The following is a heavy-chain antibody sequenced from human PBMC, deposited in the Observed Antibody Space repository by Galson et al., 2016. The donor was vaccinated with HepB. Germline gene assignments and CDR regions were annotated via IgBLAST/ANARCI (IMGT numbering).Heavy chain of an antibody. J-gene: IGHJ4*02. Sequence: SLRLSCAASGFTFSSYAMHWVRQAPGKGLEWVAVISYDGSNKYFADSVKGRFTISRDNSKNALYLQMNSLRAEDTAVYYCIRGQVASTSGYFDYWGQGTLVTVSS. CDR1: GFTFSSYA. CDR2: ISYDGSNK. V-gene: IGHV3-30-3*01. CDR3: IRGQVASTSGYFDY. D-gene: IGHD2-15*01.